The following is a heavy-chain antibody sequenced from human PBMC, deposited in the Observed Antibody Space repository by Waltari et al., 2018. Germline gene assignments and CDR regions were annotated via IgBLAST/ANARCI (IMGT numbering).Heavy chain of an antibody. CDR1: GFAFSSYW. CDR2: IDNDGSGT. D-gene: IGHD5-18*01. J-gene: IGHJ4*02. Sequence: EVRLEESGGGLVQPGGSLRLSCAASGFAFSSYWMHWVRQAPGKGLVWVSRIDNDGSGTAYADSVMGRFTISSDNAKNTVYLEMNSLRAEDTAVYYCSSSPAEYSRSDYWGQGTLVTVSS. CDR3: SSSPAEYSRSDY. V-gene: IGHV3-74*01.